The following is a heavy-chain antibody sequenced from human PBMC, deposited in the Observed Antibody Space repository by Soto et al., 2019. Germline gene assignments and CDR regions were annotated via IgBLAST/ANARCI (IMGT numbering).Heavy chain of an antibody. V-gene: IGHV3-48*02. J-gene: IGHJ6*02. CDR1: GFTFSSYS. CDR2: ISSSSSTI. CDR3: ARPMDYTAMASYYYYYYGMDV. Sequence: GGSLRLSCAASGFTFSSYSMNWVRQAPGKGLEWVSYISSSSSTIYYADSVKGRFTISRDNAKNSLYLQMNSLRDEDTAVYYCARPMDYTAMASYYYYYYGMDVWGQGTTVTVSS. D-gene: IGHD5-18*01.